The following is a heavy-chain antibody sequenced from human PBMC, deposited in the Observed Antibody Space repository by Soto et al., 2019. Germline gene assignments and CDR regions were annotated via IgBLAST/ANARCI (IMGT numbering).Heavy chain of an antibody. CDR1: GFTFNIYA. CDR2: ISRYGDFT. V-gene: IGHV3-23*01. D-gene: IGHD3-22*01. CDR3: ATDRYLDHDSRGYLFDN. J-gene: IGHJ4*02. Sequence: EVQLLESGGDLIQPGGSLRLSCAASGFTFNIYAMTWVRQAPGKGLEWVSAISRYGDFTYYADSVEGRFTISRDNSKNTLYWQMNSLRAEDTAVYYCATDRYLDHDSRGYLFDNWGQGTLVTVSS.